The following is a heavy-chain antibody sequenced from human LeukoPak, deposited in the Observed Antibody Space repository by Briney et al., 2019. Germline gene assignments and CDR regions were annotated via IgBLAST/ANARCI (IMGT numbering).Heavy chain of an antibody. J-gene: IGHJ4*02. CDR1: GFTFSRYS. V-gene: IGHV3-21*01. D-gene: IGHD5-12*01. CDR2: ISSSSSYI. CDR3: ARAYSGYDCRY. Sequence: PGGSLRLSCAASGFTFSRYSMNWVRQAPGEGLEWVSSISSSSSYIYYADSVKGRFTISRDNAKNSLYLQMNSLRAEDTAVYYCARAYSGYDCRYWGQGTLVTVSS.